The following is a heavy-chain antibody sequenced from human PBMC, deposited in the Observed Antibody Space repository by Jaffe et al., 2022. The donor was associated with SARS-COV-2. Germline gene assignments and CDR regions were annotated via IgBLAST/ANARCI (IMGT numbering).Heavy chain of an antibody. D-gene: IGHD6-25*01. CDR3: ARTNFGAAAAGPYFPH. J-gene: IGHJ1*01. V-gene: IGHV3-30*04. Sequence: QVQLVESGGGVVQPGRSLRLSCAVSGFTFSSYAMHWARQAPGKGLEWVAVISYDGSNKYYADSVKGRFTISRDNSKNTLYLQMNSLRAEDTAVYYCARTNFGAAAAGPYFPHWGQGTLVTVSS. CDR1: GFTFSSYA. CDR2: ISYDGSNK.